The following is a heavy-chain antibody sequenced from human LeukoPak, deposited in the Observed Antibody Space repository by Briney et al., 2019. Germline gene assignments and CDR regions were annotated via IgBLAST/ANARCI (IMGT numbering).Heavy chain of an antibody. CDR3: ARAGSSWYFDY. D-gene: IGHD6-13*01. CDR2: IKQDGSEK. Sequence: PGGSLRLSCAASGFSFSNYWMNWVRQAPGKGLEWVANIKQDGSEKYYVDSVKGRFIISRDNAKNSLYLQMNSLRAEDTTVYYCARAGSSWYFDYWGQGTLVTVSS. CDR1: GFSFSNYW. J-gene: IGHJ4*02. V-gene: IGHV3-7*01.